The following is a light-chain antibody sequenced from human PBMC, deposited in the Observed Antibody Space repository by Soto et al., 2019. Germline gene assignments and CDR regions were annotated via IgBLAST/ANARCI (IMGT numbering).Light chain of an antibody. CDR2: DAS. J-gene: IGKJ1*01. CDR3: QEYTTFSRT. Sequence: DIQMTQSPSTLSASVGDRVTITCRASQSISSWLAWYQQKPGKAPKVLIRDASTLESGVPSRISGGGSGTEFTRTITSLQPDDFATYYCQEYTTFSRTFGQGTKV. V-gene: IGKV1-5*01. CDR1: QSISSW.